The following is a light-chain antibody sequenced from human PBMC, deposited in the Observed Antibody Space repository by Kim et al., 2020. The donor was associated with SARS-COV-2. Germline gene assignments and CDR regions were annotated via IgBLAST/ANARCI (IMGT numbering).Light chain of an antibody. CDR2: DAS. Sequence: VSPGDSATRSCRASQTVSAYLAWYQQKPGQAPRLLIYDASTRATGVPARFSGSVSGTEFTLSISSLQSEDFAVYYCQHYGRWPLTFGGGTKVDIK. CDR3: QHYGRWPLT. J-gene: IGKJ4*01. CDR1: QTVSAY. V-gene: IGKV3-15*01.